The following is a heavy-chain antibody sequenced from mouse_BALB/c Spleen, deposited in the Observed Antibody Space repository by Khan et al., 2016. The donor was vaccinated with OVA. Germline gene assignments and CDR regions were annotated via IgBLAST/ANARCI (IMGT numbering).Heavy chain of an antibody. CDR1: GFTFSTYG. D-gene: IGHD1-1*01. V-gene: IGHV5-17*02. CDR2: ISGDSSTV. J-gene: IGHJ2*01. Sequence: EVELVESGGGLVQPGGSRKLSCAASGFTFSTYGMHWVRQAPEKGLEWVAYISGDSSTVYYADTVKGRFTISRDNPKNTLFLQMTSLMSEDTARYYGATSYFYGYYFVYWGPGTTLTVSS. CDR3: ATSYFYGYYFVY.